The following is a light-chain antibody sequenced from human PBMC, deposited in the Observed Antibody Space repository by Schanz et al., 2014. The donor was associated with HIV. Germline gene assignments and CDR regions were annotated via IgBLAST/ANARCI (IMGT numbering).Light chain of an antibody. CDR2: GAS. CDR3: QQYGSSPPRYT. CDR1: QTVSSNS. V-gene: IGKV3-20*01. J-gene: IGKJ2*01. Sequence: EIVLTQSPGTLSLSPGERGTLSCRASQTVSSNSLGWYQQKPGQAPRLLIYGASSRATGIPDRFSGSGSGTDFTLTISRLEPEDFAVYYCQQYGSSPPRYTFGQGTKLEIK.